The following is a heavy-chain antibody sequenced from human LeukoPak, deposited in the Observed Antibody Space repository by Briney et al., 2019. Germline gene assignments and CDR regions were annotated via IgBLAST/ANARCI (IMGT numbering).Heavy chain of an antibody. J-gene: IGHJ4*02. CDR3: AKGRYTSSWYNFDY. V-gene: IGHV3-23*01. D-gene: IGHD6-13*01. CDR2: ISGRDGST. Sequence: GGSLRLSCAASGFTFNNYALSWVRQTPAKGLEWVSAISGRDGSTYYADSVNGRFTIPRDNSKDTLYLQMNSLRAEDTAVYYCAKGRYTSSWYNFDYWGQGTLVTVSS. CDR1: GFTFNNYA.